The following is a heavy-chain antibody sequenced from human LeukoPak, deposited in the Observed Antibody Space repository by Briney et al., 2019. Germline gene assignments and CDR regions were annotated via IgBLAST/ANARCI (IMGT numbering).Heavy chain of an antibody. D-gene: IGHD3-10*01. CDR1: GGSFSSYS. CDR2: IIEKGNA. V-gene: IGHV4-34*01. Sequence: SETPSLTCALYGGSFSSYSWSWTWVRQTPEKGLEWIGEIIEKGNANYNPSLKSRVTIDLDTSKNQFSLKLTSMTAADTAMYYCARGYYPPRWYFDLWGRGTLVTVSS. CDR3: ARGYYPPRWYFDL. J-gene: IGHJ2*01.